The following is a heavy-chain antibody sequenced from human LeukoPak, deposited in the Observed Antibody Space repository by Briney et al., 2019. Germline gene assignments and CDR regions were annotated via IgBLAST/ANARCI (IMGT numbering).Heavy chain of an antibody. V-gene: IGHV3-23*01. CDR3: AGTVTAITDY. CDR1: GFTFRSYA. Sequence: GGSLRLSCAASGFTFRSYAMNWVRQAPGKGLEWVAAISGSGGVTYYADSVKGRFTISRDNSKNTLYLQMNSLRAEDTTVYYCAGTVTAITDYWGQGTLVTVSS. J-gene: IGHJ4*02. D-gene: IGHD2-21*02. CDR2: ISGSGGVT.